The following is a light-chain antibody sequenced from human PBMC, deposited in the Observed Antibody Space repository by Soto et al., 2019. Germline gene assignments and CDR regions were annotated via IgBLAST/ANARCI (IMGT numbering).Light chain of an antibody. J-gene: IGLJ1*01. CDR1: SSVVGGFNL. V-gene: IGLV2-11*01. CDR2: DVR. CDR3: YLYVGANTYV. Sequence: QSVLTQPRSVSGSPGQSVAVSCTGTSSVVGGFNLVSWYQQHPGKAPKLMIYDVRRRPSGVPDRFSGSNSGNTASLTVSGLQAADEADYFCYLYVGANTYVFGTGTKVTVL.